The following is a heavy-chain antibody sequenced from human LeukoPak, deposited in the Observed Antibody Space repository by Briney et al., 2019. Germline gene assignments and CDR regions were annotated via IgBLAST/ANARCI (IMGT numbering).Heavy chain of an antibody. D-gene: IGHD1-26*01. CDR1: GFTFRNYE. Sequence: GGSLRLSCEASGFTFRNYEMTWVRQAPGKGLEWVSGIHGYSGETSYAQSVKGRFTISRDNSKNTLYLQMNSLRAEDTALYYCAKRLTSLGPTNDYWGQGTRVTVSS. CDR2: IHGYSGET. J-gene: IGHJ4*02. V-gene: IGHV3-23*01. CDR3: AKRLTSLGPTNDY.